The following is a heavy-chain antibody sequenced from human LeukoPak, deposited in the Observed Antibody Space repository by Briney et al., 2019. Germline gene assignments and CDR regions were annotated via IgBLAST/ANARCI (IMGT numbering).Heavy chain of an antibody. CDR2: INPAGNYG. CDR1: GFTFSNYW. Sequence: PGGSLRLSCAASGFTFSNYWMHWVRQVPGKGLVWVSRINPAGNYGNYADSVKGRFTISRDNAKNTVYLQMNSLRAEDTAVYYCARDSGENQNIDYWGQGTLVTVSS. J-gene: IGHJ4*02. D-gene: IGHD1-14*01. V-gene: IGHV3-74*01. CDR3: ARDSGENQNIDY.